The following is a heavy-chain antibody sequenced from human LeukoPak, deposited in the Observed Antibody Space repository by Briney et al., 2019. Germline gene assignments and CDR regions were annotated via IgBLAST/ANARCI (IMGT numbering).Heavy chain of an antibody. CDR1: GFTFSSYW. CDR3: ARVSYSSGYYYVGIFADY. V-gene: IGHV3-21*01. Sequence: PGGSLRLSCAASGFTFSSYWMSWVRQAPGKGLEWVSSISSSSSYIYYADSVKGRFTISRDNAKNSLYLQMNSLRAEDTAVYYCARVSYSSGYYYVGIFADYWGQGTLVTVSS. D-gene: IGHD3-22*01. J-gene: IGHJ4*02. CDR2: ISSSSSYI.